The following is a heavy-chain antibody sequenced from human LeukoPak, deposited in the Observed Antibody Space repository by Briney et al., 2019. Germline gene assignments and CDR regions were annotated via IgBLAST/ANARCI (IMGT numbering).Heavy chain of an antibody. CDR3: ARGEVGALGYYYYYYMDV. J-gene: IGHJ6*03. CDR1: GGSISSYY. V-gene: IGHV4-59*01. CDR2: IYYSGST. D-gene: IGHD1-26*01. Sequence: SETLSLTCTVSGGSISSYYWSWLRQPPGKGLEWIGYIYYSGSTNYNPSFTSRVTISVDTSKNQFSLKLSSVTAADTAVYYCARGEVGALGYYYYYYMDVWGKGTTVTVSS.